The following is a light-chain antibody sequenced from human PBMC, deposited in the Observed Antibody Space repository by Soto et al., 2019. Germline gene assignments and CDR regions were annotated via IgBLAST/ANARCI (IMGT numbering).Light chain of an antibody. Sequence: DSQMTPSTSTLSSSVGDRVTITCRASQSISSWLAWYQQKPGKAPKLLIYDASSLERGVPSRFNGSRSGTAFTLTIISRQADDFAPYYCQHHNGYLCTFCQGTKVDIK. CDR3: QHHNGYLCT. CDR1: QSISSW. J-gene: IGKJ1*01. CDR2: DAS. V-gene: IGKV1-5*01.